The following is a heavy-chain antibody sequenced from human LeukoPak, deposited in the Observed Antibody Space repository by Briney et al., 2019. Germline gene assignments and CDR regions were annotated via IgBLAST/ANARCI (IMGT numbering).Heavy chain of an antibody. D-gene: IGHD1-26*01. CDR1: GYTFTGYY. V-gene: IGHV7-4-1*02. CDR2: INTNTGNP. CDR3: ARGIVGATTMYHWFDP. Sequence: ASVKVSCKASGYTFTGYYMHWVRQAPGQGLEWMGWINTNTGNPTYAQGFTGRFVFSLDTSVSTAYLQISSLKAEDTAVYYCARGIVGATTMYHWFDPWGQGTLVTVSS. J-gene: IGHJ5*02.